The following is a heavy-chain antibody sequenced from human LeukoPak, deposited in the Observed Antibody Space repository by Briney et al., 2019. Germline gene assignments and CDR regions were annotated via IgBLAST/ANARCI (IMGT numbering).Heavy chain of an antibody. CDR3: ARDQLGPGDV. CDR2: IKQDGSEK. V-gene: IGHV3-7*03. Sequence: GGSLRLSCAASGFTFSNYWMTGVRQAPEKGLEWVANIKQDGSEKYYVDSVKGRFTISRDNAKSSLYLEMNSLRAEDTAVYYCARDQLGPGDVWGQGTTVTVSS. J-gene: IGHJ6*02. D-gene: IGHD6-13*01. CDR1: GFTFSNYW.